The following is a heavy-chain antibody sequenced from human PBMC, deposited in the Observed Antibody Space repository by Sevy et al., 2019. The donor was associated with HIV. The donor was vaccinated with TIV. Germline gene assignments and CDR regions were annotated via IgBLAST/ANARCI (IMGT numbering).Heavy chain of an antibody. CDR1: GFTFSSYW. CDR2: INGDGSST. D-gene: IGHD6-19*01. J-gene: IGHJ3*02. Sequence: GGSLRLSCAASGFTFSSYWMHWVRQAPGKGLMWVSRINGDGSSTSYADSVKGRFTISRENAKNTLYLQMNSLGAEDTAVYYCARWRAVAGSPHAFDIWGQGTMVTVSS. CDR3: ARWRAVAGSPHAFDI. V-gene: IGHV3-74*01.